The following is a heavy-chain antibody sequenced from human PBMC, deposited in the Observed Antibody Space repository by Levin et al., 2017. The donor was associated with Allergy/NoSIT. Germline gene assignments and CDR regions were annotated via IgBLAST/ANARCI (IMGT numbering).Heavy chain of an antibody. CDR1: GGSISSGGYS. D-gene: IGHD5-18*01. Sequence: SETLSLTSAVSGGSISSGGYSWSRIRQPPGKGLEWIGNIYLSGSTNDNPSLKSRVTMSVDRSKNQFSLKLSYVTAADTAVYYCARVAGYSYGYYVDYWGPGTLVTVSS. CDR3: ARVAGYSYGYYVDY. V-gene: IGHV4-30-2*01. J-gene: IGHJ4*02. CDR2: IYLSGST.